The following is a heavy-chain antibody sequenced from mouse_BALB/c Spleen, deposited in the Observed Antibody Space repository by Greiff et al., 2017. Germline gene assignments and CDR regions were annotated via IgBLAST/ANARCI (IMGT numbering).Heavy chain of an antibody. CDR2: ISYSGST. J-gene: IGHJ3*01. CDR1: GYSITSDYA. Sequence: DVQLQESGPGLVKPSQSLSLTCTVTGYSITSDYAWNWIRQFPGNKLEWMGYISYSGSTSYNPSLKSRISITRDTSKNQFFLQLNSVTTEDTATYYCASSGYVDWFAYWGQGTLVTVSA. D-gene: IGHD3-1*01. V-gene: IGHV3-2*02. CDR3: ASSGYVDWFAY.